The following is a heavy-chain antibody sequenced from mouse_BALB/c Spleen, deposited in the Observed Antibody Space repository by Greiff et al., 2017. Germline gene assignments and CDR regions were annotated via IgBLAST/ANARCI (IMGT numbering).Heavy chain of an antibody. CDR3: ARNPSYDGYDY. CDR2: ILPGSGST. J-gene: IGHJ2*01. V-gene: IGHV1-9*01. CDR1: GYTFSSYW. D-gene: IGHD2-3*01. Sequence: VQLKESGAELMKPGASVKISCKATGYTFSSYWIEWVKQRPGHGLEWIGEILPGSGSTNYNEKFKGKATFTADTSSNTAYMQLSSLTSEDSAVYYCARNPSYDGYDYWGQGTTLTVSS.